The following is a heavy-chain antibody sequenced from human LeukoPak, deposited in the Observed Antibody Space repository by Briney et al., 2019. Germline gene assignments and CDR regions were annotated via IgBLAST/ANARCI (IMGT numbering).Heavy chain of an antibody. J-gene: IGHJ4*02. D-gene: IGHD6-19*01. V-gene: IGHV3-21*01. CDR1: GFTFSSYG. Sequence: PGGSLRLSCAASGFTFSSYGTHWVRQAPGKGLEWVSSISSSSSYIYYADSVKGRFTISRDNAKNSLYLQMNSLRAEDTAVYYCARDWVTMVIAVAGRGYFDYWGQGTLVTVSS. CDR3: ARDWVTMVIAVAGRGYFDY. CDR2: ISSSSSYI.